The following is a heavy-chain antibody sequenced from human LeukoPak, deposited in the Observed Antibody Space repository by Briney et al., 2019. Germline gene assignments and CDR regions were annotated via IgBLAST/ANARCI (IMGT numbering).Heavy chain of an antibody. V-gene: IGHV4-61*01. CDR3: ARYSNYAIDY. Sequence: SETLSLTCSVSGHSISSGYYWGWIRQPPGKGLEWIGYIYYSGSTNYNPSLKSRVTISVDTSKNQFSLKLSSVTAADTAVYYCARYSNYAIDYWGQGTLVTVSS. CDR1: GHSISSGYY. CDR2: IYYSGST. J-gene: IGHJ4*02. D-gene: IGHD4-11*01.